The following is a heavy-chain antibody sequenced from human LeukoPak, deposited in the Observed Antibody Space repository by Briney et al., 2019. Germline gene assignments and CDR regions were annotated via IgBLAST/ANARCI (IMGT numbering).Heavy chain of an antibody. V-gene: IGHV3-48*04. CDR1: GFTFSSYS. CDR3: ARDSLEYTTSSAAY. Sequence: PAGGSLRLSCAASGFTFSSYSMNWVRQAPGKGLEWVSYISSSSSTIYYADSVKGRFTISRDNAKNSLYLQMNRLRVEDTALYYCARDSLEYTTSSAAYWGQGALVTVSS. J-gene: IGHJ4*02. D-gene: IGHD6-13*01. CDR2: ISSSSSTI.